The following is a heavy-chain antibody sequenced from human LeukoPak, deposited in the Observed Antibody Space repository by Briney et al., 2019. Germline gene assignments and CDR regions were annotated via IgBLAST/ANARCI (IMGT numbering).Heavy chain of an antibody. CDR1: GFTFSSYG. D-gene: IGHD3-16*02. CDR3: AKDRNRDYVWGSYRPRALDY. J-gene: IGHJ4*02. V-gene: IGHV3-23*01. Sequence: PGGSLRLSCAASGFTFSSYGMSWVRQAPGKGLEWVSAISGSGGSTYYADCVNGGVTISRDNSKKTLYLQKNSLRAADTGVIYCAKDRNRDYVWGSYRPRALDYWGQGTLVPVSS. CDR2: ISGSGGST.